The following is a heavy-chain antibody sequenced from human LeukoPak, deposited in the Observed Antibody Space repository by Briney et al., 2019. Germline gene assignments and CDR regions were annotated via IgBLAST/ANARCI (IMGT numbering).Heavy chain of an antibody. CDR3: ARWVSTSYDAFDI. CDR1: GFTFNYYA. V-gene: IGHV3-64*01. D-gene: IGHD6-6*01. J-gene: IGHJ3*02. Sequence: SGESLRLSCAASGFTFNYYAMHWVRQAPGKGLEYVSAISSDGGSTYYANSVKGRFTISRDNSKNMLYLQMGSLRAEDMAVYYCARWVSTSYDAFDIWGQGTMVTVSS. CDR2: ISSDGGST.